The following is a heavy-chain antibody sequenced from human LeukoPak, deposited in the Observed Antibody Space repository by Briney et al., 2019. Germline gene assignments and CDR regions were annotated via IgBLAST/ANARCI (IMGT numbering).Heavy chain of an antibody. Sequence: TGGSLRLSCSASGFTFSSYAMHWVRQAPGKGLEYVSAISGNGGGTYYADSVKGRFTISRDNSKNTLYLQMSSPRAEDTAVYYCVRELGYCTSISCSPDYWGQGTLVTVSS. CDR2: ISGNGGGT. D-gene: IGHD2-2*01. V-gene: IGHV3-64D*06. CDR3: VRELGYCTSISCSPDY. CDR1: GFTFSSYA. J-gene: IGHJ4*02.